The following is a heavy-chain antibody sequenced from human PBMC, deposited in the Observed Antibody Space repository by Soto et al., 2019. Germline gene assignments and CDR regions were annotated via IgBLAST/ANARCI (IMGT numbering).Heavy chain of an antibody. D-gene: IGHD2-15*01. CDR3: ARLNGYSSGWSAT. J-gene: IGHJ5*02. V-gene: IGHV1-18*01. CDR2: ISTFNGNA. Sequence: ASVKVSCKTSGYTFTSYGILWVRQAPGQGLECMGRISTFNGNAHYAQNLQDRVTMTTDTSTSTAYLELTSLRSDDTGMYYCARLNGYSSGWSATWGQGTLVTVSS. CDR1: GYTFTSYG.